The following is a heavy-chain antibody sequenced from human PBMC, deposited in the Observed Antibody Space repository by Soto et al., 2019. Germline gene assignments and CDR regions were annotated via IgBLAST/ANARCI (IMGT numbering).Heavy chain of an antibody. J-gene: IGHJ4*02. D-gene: IGHD6-19*01. CDR3: ARAPEQWLNYDY. V-gene: IGHV4-59*01. CDR2: IYYSGST. CDR1: GGSISSYY. Sequence: QVQLQESGPGLVKPSETLSLTCTVSGGSISSYYRSWIRQPPGKGLEWIGYIYYSGSTNYNPSLKSRVTISVDTSKTQSSPKLSSVTAADTAVYYCARAPEQWLNYDYWGQGTLVTVSS.